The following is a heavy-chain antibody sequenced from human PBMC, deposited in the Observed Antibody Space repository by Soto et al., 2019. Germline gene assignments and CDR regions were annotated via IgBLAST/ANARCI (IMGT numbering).Heavy chain of an antibody. Sequence: SVKVSCKAAGGTFSSYAISWVRQAPGQGLEWMGGIIPIFGTANYAQKFQGRVTITADESTSTAYMELSSLRSEDTAVYYCASRRYGADRYYFDYWGQGTLGTGSS. J-gene: IGHJ4*02. CDR1: GGTFSSYA. D-gene: IGHD4-17*01. CDR2: IIPIFGTA. CDR3: ASRRYGADRYYFDY. V-gene: IGHV1-69*13.